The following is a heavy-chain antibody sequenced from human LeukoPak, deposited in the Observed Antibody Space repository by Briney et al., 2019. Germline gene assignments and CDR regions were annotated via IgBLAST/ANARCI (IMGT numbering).Heavy chain of an antibody. J-gene: IGHJ5*02. CDR2: ISYDGSNK. CDR1: GFTFSSYA. D-gene: IGHD2/OR15-2a*01. Sequence: ERSLRLSCAASGFTFSSYATHWVRQAPGKGLEWVAVISYDGSNKYYADSVKGRFTISRDNSKNTLYLQMNSLRAEDTAVYYCARDRISRFLNWFDPWGQGTLVTVSS. CDR3: ARDRISRFLNWFDP. V-gene: IGHV3-30-3*01.